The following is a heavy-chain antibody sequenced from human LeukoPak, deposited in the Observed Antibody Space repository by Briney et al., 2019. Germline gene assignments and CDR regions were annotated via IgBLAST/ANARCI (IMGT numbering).Heavy chain of an antibody. CDR1: GFTVSSNY. V-gene: IGHV3-66*01. Sequence: GGSLRLSCAASGFTVSSNYMSWVRQAPGEGLEWVSVIYSGGSTYYADSVKGRFTISRDNSKNTLYLQMNSLRAEDTAVYYCARERRYYGMDVWGQGTTVTVSS. J-gene: IGHJ6*02. CDR2: IYSGGST. CDR3: ARERRYYGMDV.